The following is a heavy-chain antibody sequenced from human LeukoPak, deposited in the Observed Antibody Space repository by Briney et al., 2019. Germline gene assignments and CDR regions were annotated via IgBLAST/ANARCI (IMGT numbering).Heavy chain of an antibody. D-gene: IGHD3-3*01. CDR3: ANSLFSGFGDY. V-gene: IGHV3-23*01. CDR1: GFTFSSYA. Sequence: GGSLRLSCAASGFTFSSYAMSWVRQPPGKGLEWVSAISGGGGSTYYADSVKGRYTISRDNSKNPLYLQMNSLRAEDTAVYYCANSLFSGFGDYWGQGTLVTVSS. CDR2: ISGGGGST. J-gene: IGHJ4*02.